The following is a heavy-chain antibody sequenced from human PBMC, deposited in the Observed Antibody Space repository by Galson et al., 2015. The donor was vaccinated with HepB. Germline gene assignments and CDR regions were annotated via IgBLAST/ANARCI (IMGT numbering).Heavy chain of an antibody. J-gene: IGHJ2*01. V-gene: IGHV3-21*06. CDR3: ARGKDAKWFFDL. CDR2: IISSGNSI. CDR1: GFTFSDYS. Sequence: SLRLSCAASGFTFSDYSMIWVRQAPGKGLEWVSAIISSGNSIYDADSLRGRLTISRDNAKNLLYLQLNSLRAEDTAVYYCARGKDAKWFFDLWGRGTLVTVSS.